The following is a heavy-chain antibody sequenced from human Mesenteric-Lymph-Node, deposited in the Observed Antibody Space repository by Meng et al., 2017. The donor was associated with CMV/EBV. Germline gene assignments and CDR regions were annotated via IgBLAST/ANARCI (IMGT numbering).Heavy chain of an antibody. CDR3: ARDRGYCSTTNCYGGGFFDH. CDR1: GGSISSSSYY. D-gene: IGHD2-2*01. V-gene: IGHV4-39*07. Sequence: GSLRLSCSVSGGSISSSSYYWGWIRQPPGKGLEWVGSINYNGIVSHNPSLKSRLSMSVDTSNNQFSLNLNSVTAADTAVYFCARDRGYCSTTNCYGGGFFDHWGQGTPVTVSS. J-gene: IGHJ5*02. CDR2: INYNGIV.